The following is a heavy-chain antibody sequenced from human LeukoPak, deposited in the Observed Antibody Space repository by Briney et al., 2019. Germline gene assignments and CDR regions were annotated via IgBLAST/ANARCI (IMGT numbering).Heavy chain of an antibody. CDR3: ASRDPTKGAFDY. J-gene: IGHJ4*02. D-gene: IGHD2-2*01. V-gene: IGHV4-39*01. CDR2: IYYSGST. Sequence: SETLSLTCTVPGGSISSSSYYWGWIRQPPGKGLEWIGSIYYSGSTYYNPSLESRVTISVDTSKNQFSLKLSSVTAADTAVYYCASRDPTKGAFDYWGQGSLVTVSS. CDR1: GGSISSSSYY.